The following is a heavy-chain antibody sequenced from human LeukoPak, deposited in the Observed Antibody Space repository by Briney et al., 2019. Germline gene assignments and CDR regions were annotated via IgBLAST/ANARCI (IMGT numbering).Heavy chain of an antibody. V-gene: IGHV3-73*01. J-gene: IGHJ5*02. Sequence: GGSLRLSCAASGFTFSGSAMHWVRQASGKGLEWVGRIRSKANSYATAYAASVKGRFTISRDDSKNTAHLQMNSLKTEDTAVYYCTRVGQYSNWFDPWGQGTLVTVSS. CDR3: TRVGQYSNWFDP. CDR2: IRSKANSYAT. D-gene: IGHD1-26*01. CDR1: GFTFSGSA.